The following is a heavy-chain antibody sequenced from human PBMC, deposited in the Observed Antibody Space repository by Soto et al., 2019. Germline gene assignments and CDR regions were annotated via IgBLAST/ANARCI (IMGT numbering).Heavy chain of an antibody. J-gene: IGHJ4*02. CDR3: ARSFTVTTLPLFGFDY. V-gene: IGHV4-59*01. CDR2: IYYSGST. D-gene: IGHD4-17*01. Sequence: SETLSLTCTVSGGSISSYYWSWIRQPPGKGLEWIGYIYYSGSTNYNPSLKSRVTISVDTSKNQFSLKLSSVTAADTAVYYCARSFTVTTLPLFGFDYWGQGTLVTVSS. CDR1: GGSISSYY.